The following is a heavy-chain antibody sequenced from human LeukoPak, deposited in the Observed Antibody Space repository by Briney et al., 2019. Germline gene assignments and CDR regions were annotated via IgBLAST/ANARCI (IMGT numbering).Heavy chain of an antibody. Sequence: PGGSLRLSCAASGFTFSSYAMHWVRQAPGKGLEWVAVISYDGSNKYYADSVKGRFTISRDNSKNTLYLQMNSLRAEDTAVYYCARDIVPAAVDHFDYWGQGTLVTVSS. J-gene: IGHJ4*02. CDR1: GFTFSSYA. D-gene: IGHD2-2*01. V-gene: IGHV3-30*04. CDR2: ISYDGSNK. CDR3: ARDIVPAAVDHFDY.